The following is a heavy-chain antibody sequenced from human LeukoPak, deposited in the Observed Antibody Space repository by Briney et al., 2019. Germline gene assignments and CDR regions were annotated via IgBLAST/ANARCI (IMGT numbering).Heavy chain of an antibody. CDR1: GXTFSSYA. V-gene: IGHV3-23*01. CDR3: AKIAQYGMDV. Sequence: GGSLRLSCAASGXTFSSYAMSWVRQAPGKGLEWVSAISGSGRSTYYSDSVKGRFTISRDNSKNTLYLQMNSLRADDTAVYYCAKIAQYGMDVWGQGSTVTVSS. CDR2: ISGSGRST. D-gene: IGHD2-21*01. J-gene: IGHJ6*02.